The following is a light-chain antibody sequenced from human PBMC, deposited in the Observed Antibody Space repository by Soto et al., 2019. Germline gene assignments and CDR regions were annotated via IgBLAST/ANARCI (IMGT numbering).Light chain of an antibody. Sequence: QSVLTQPASVSGSPGQSITISCTETSSDVGVYNYVSWYQRHPGKAPKVMIYDVSNRPSGVSNRFSGSKSGYTASLTISGLQAEDEADYYWGSNTSSNPLGLFFGTGTKVTVL. V-gene: IGLV2-14*03. CDR2: DVS. CDR3: GSNTSSNPLGLF. CDR1: SSDVGVYNY. J-gene: IGLJ1*01.